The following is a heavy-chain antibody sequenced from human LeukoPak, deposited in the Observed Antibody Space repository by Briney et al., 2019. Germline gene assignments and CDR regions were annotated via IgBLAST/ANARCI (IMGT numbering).Heavy chain of an antibody. Sequence: GGSLRLSCAASGFTFSSYGMHWVRQAPGKGLEWVAFIRYDGSNKYYADSVKGRFTISRDNSKNTLYLQMNSLRAEDTAVYYCARDIYYYDSSGYSYFDYWGQGTLVTVSS. J-gene: IGHJ4*02. CDR2: IRYDGSNK. CDR3: ARDIYYYDSSGYSYFDY. V-gene: IGHV3-30*02. CDR1: GFTFSSYG. D-gene: IGHD3-22*01.